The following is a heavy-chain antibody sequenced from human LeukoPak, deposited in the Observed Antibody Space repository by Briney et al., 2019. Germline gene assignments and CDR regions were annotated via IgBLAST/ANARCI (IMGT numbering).Heavy chain of an antibody. Sequence: GASVKVSCKASGGTFSSYAISWVRQAPGQGLEWMGRIIPILGIANYAQKFQGRVTMTTDTSTSTVFMELRRLTSNDTAMYYCARGHTSSWHEDYWFDPWGQGTLVTVSS. D-gene: IGHD6-13*01. V-gene: IGHV1-69*04. CDR1: GGTFSSYA. CDR3: ARGHTSSWHEDYWFDP. J-gene: IGHJ5*02. CDR2: IIPILGIA.